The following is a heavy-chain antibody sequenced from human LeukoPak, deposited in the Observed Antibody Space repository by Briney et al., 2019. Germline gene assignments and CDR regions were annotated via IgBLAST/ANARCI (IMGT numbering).Heavy chain of an antibody. D-gene: IGHD3-22*01. CDR2: INPNSGDT. J-gene: IGHJ4*02. V-gene: IGHV1-2*06. CDR3: ARILLDVSSGYLDS. CDR1: GYTFTDYY. Sequence: ASVKVSCKAYGYTFTDYYIHWVRQAPGQGLEWMGRINPNSGDTNFAQKFQGRVTVTRDTPISTAYMELSRLRSDDTAVYYCARILLDVSSGYLDSWGQGSLVTVSS.